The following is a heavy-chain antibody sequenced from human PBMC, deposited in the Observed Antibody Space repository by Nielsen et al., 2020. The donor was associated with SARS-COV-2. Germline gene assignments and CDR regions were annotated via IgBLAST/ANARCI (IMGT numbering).Heavy chain of an antibody. V-gene: IGHV3-20*04. D-gene: IGHD3-10*01. Sequence: GGSLRLSCAASGFTFDDYGMSWVRQAPGKGLEWVSGINWNGGSTGYADSVKGRFTISRDNSKNTLYLQMNSLRAEDTAVYYCAKDSATSILLWFGELYSSFFDYWGQGTLVTVSS. J-gene: IGHJ4*02. CDR1: GFTFDDYG. CDR2: INWNGGST. CDR3: AKDSATSILLWFGELYSSFFDY.